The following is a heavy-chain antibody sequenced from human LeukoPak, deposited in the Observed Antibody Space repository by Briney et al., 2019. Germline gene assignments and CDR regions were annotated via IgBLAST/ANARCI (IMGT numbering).Heavy chain of an antibody. Sequence: SETLSLTCTVSGGSISSYYWSWIRQPAGKGLEWIGRIYTSGSTNYNPSLKSRVTMSVDTSKNQFSLKLNSVTAADTAVYYRARDRGDSSGWYWGCYFDYWGQGTLVTVSS. CDR3: ARDRGDSSGWYWGCYFDY. D-gene: IGHD6-19*01. CDR2: IYTSGST. J-gene: IGHJ4*02. V-gene: IGHV4-4*07. CDR1: GGSISSYY.